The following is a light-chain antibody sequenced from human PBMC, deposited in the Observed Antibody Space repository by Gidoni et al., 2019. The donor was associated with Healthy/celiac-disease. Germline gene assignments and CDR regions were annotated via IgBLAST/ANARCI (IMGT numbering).Light chain of an antibody. V-gene: IGKV1-39*01. Sequence: DIQMPQSPSSLSASVGDRVTITCRASQSISSYINWYQQKPGKAPKLLIYAASSLQSGVPSRFSGSESGTDFTLTISSLQPEDFATYYCQQSYSTVCSFGQXTKLEIK. CDR1: QSISSY. J-gene: IGKJ2*04. CDR3: QQSYSTVCS. CDR2: AAS.